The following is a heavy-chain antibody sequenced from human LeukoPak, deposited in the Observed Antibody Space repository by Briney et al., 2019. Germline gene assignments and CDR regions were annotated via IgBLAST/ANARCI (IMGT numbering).Heavy chain of an antibody. V-gene: IGHV3-64D*09. CDR1: GFTFSAYA. Sequence: GGSLRLSCSASGFTFSAYAMYWVRQAPGKGLEYVSGISNNGGSSFYADSVKGRFTISRDNSKNTMYLQMSSLRAEDTAVYYCVKITSVTGGDCWGQGTRLTVSS. J-gene: IGHJ4*02. D-gene: IGHD1-1*01. CDR2: ISNNGGSS. CDR3: VKITSVTGGDC.